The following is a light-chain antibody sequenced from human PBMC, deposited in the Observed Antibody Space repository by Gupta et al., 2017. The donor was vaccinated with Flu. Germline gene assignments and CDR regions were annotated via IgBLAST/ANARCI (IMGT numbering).Light chain of an antibody. CDR1: RSNIGAGYD. V-gene: IGLV1-40*01. Sequence: SVLTPPPSVSVAPGQRVTISCHGDRSNIGAGYDVNWYQHLPGTAPKLLIYANNDRPSGVPDRFSGSKSGISASLAIAGLQAEDEAECYCQSYDSSLSAYVFGAGTKVTVL. CDR3: QSYDSSLSAYV. J-gene: IGLJ1*01. CDR2: ANN.